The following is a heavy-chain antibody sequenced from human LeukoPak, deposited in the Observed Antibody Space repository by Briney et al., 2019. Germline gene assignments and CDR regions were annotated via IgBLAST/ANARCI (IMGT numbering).Heavy chain of an antibody. D-gene: IGHD3-22*01. J-gene: IGHJ4*02. CDR2: INPNSGGT. V-gene: IGHV1-2*02. Sequence: ASVKVSCKASGYTFTGYYMHWVRQAPGQGLEWMGWINPNSGGTNYAQKFQGRVTMTRDTSISTAYMELRSLRSDDTAVYYCARGLSSYYYDSIGYYYFDYWGQGTLVTVSS. CDR1: GYTFTGYY. CDR3: ARGLSSYYYDSIGYYYFDY.